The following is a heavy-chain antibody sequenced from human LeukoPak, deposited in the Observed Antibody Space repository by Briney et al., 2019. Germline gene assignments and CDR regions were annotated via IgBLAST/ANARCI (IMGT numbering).Heavy chain of an antibody. CDR2: IYHGGST. CDR3: ARRTPITMVRGWSFDI. CDR1: GYSITSGYY. Sequence: PSETLSLTCTVSGYSITSGYYWGWIRQPPGKGLEWIGSIYHGGSTYYNPSLKSRVTISVDTSKNQFSLKLSSVTAADTAVYYCARRTPITMVRGWSFDIWGQGTMVTVSS. J-gene: IGHJ3*02. V-gene: IGHV4-38-2*02. D-gene: IGHD3-10*01.